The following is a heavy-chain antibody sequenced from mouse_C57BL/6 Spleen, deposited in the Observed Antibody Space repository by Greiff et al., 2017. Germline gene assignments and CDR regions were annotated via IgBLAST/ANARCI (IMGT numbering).Heavy chain of an antibody. J-gene: IGHJ3*01. CDR3: AREVGRRFAY. CDR2: INPNNGGT. CDR1: GYTFTDYY. D-gene: IGHD4-1*01. V-gene: IGHV1-26*01. Sequence: EVQLHQSGPELVKPGASVKISCKASGYTFTDYYMNWVKQSHGKSLEWIGDINPNNGGTSYNQKFKGKATLTVDKSSSTAYMELRSLTSEDSAVYYCAREVGRRFAYWGQGTLVTVSA.